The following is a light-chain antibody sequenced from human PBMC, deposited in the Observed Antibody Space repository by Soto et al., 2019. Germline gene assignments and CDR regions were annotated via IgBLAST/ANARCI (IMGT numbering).Light chain of an antibody. CDR2: EAF. Sequence: QSVLTQPASVSGSPGQSITIPCTGTSSDIGSDKLVSWYQQHPGRAPKIIIYEAFKRPSGVSNRFSGSRSGNTASLTISGLRGEDEADYYCCSYASSSSYVFGTGTKVTVL. J-gene: IGLJ1*01. CDR3: CSYASSSSYV. CDR1: SSDIGSDKL. V-gene: IGLV2-23*01.